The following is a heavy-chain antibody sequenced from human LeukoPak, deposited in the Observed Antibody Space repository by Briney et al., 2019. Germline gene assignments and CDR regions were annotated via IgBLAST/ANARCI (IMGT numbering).Heavy chain of an antibody. D-gene: IGHD2-15*01. CDR1: GGSISSSYY. CDR3: ARGTPDI. J-gene: IGHJ3*02. CDR2: IFYTGST. V-gene: IGHV4-61*03. Sequence: NPSETLSLTCTVSGGSISSSYYWSWIRQPPGRGLEWIGHIFYTGSTNYNPSLKSRVTISVDMSKNHFSLRLRSVTAADTAVYYCARGTPDIWGQGTMVTVSS.